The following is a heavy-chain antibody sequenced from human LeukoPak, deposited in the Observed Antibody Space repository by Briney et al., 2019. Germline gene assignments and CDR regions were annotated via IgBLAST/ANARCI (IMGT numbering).Heavy chain of an antibody. CDR3: TSMDGLTAFDY. V-gene: IGHV1-24*01. CDR2: FDPGHDQT. Sequence: ASVKVSWKVSGYSFSEVFMHWVRQAPEKGLEWMGGFDPGHDQTIYAQKLQGRVTMSADTSTDTAYMELSSLRSEDTAVYYCTSMDGLTAFDYWGQGTLVTVYS. J-gene: IGHJ4*02. CDR1: GYSFSEVF. D-gene: IGHD3-10*01.